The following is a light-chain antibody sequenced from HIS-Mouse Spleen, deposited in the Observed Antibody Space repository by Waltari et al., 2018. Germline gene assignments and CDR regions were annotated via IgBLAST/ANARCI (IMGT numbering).Light chain of an antibody. CDR3: MQALQTPT. V-gene: IGKV2-28*01. CDR1: QSLLHSNGYNY. CDR2: LVS. Sequence: DIVMTQSPLSLPVTPGEPASISCRSSQSLLHSNGYNYLDWYLQKPGQSPQLLFYLVSNRASGFPDRFSGSGSGTDFTLKISRVEAEDVGVYYCMQALQTPTFGQGTRLEIK. J-gene: IGKJ5*01.